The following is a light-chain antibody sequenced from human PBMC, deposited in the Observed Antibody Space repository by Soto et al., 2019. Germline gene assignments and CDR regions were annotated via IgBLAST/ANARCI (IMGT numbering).Light chain of an antibody. Sequence: QSALTQPASVSGSPGQSITISCTGTSSDVGNYNLVSWYQQHPGKAPKLMIYEVSKRPSGVSNRFSGSKSGNTASLTISGLQAEDEADYSCCSYAGSSMYVFGSGPKVTVL. CDR3: CSYAGSSMYV. V-gene: IGLV2-23*02. CDR2: EVS. CDR1: SSDVGNYNL. J-gene: IGLJ1*01.